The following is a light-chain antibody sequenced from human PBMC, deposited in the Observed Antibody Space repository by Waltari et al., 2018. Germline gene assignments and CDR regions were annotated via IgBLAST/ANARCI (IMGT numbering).Light chain of an antibody. J-gene: IGLJ3*02. V-gene: IGLV1-47*01. Sequence: QSVLTQPPSASGTPGQRVTISCSGSSSNIGSNYVYWYQQLPGMAPKLLIYRNNQRPSGVPDRFSGSESGTSASLAISGLRSDDEADYYCAAWDDSLSGGVFGGGTRLTVL. CDR3: AAWDDSLSGGV. CDR1: SSNIGSNY. CDR2: RNN.